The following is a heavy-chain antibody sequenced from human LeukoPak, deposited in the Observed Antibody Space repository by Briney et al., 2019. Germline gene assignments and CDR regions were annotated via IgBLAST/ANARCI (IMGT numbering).Heavy chain of an antibody. D-gene: IGHD3-10*01. CDR1: GGSISSGDYY. Sequence: TLSLTCTVSGGSISSGDYYWSWIRQPPGKGLEWIGYIYYSGSTYYNPSLKSRVTISVDTSKNQFSLKLSSVTAADTAVYYCARASWFGELFIIFDYWGQGTLVTVSS. J-gene: IGHJ4*02. V-gene: IGHV4-30-4*01. CDR2: IYYSGST. CDR3: ARASWFGELFIIFDY.